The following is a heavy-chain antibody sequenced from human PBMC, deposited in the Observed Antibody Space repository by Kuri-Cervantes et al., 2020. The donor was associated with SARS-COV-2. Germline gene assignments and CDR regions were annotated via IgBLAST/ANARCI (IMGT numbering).Heavy chain of an antibody. J-gene: IGHJ4*02. CDR3: ARGRYYYDSSGYPTSDY. V-gene: IGHV1-2*02. Sequence: ASVKVSCKASGYTFTGYYMHWVRQAPGQGLEWMGWINPNSGGTNYAQKFQGRVTMTRDTSISAAYMELSRLRSEDTAVYYCARGRYYYDSSGYPTSDYWGQGTLVTVSS. CDR2: INPNSGGT. CDR1: GYTFTGYY. D-gene: IGHD3-22*01.